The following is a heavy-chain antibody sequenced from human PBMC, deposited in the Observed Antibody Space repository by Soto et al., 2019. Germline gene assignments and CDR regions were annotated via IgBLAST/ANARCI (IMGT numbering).Heavy chain of an antibody. D-gene: IGHD1-1*01. Sequence: PSETLSLTCTVSSGSIRRGYWNWIRQPAGKGLEWMGRIYTSGSTYYNPSLTSRGSMALDTSKNHFSLNLTSVTAADTAIYYCARDTNNLAFDYWGPGILVTVSS. CDR2: IYTSGST. CDR3: ARDTNNLAFDY. J-gene: IGHJ4*02. V-gene: IGHV4-4*07. CDR1: SGSIRRGY.